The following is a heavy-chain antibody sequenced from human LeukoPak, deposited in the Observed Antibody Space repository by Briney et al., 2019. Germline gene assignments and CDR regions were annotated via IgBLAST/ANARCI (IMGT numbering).Heavy chain of an antibody. J-gene: IGHJ4*02. D-gene: IGHD3-10*01. Sequence: GGSLRLSCAASGFTFSSYEMNWVRQAPGKGLEWVSYTTSSGSTIYYAGSVKGRFTISRDNAKNSLYLQMNSLRAKDTAVYYCARVRSGAYFDYWGQGTLVTVSS. CDR1: GFTFSSYE. CDR3: ARVRSGAYFDY. V-gene: IGHV3-48*03. CDR2: TTSSGSTI.